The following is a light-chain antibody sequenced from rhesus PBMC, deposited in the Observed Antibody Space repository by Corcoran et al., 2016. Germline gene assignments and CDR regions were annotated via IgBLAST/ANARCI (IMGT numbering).Light chain of an antibody. CDR2: YND. CDR3: AAWDDSLSGYI. V-gene: IGLV1-60*01. J-gene: IGLJ1*01. Sequence: QSVLTQPPSASEAARNSVTISGSGSSSNIGSNRVSWYQQLPGTAPKLLIYYNDQRASGVSDRFSGSKSGTSASLAISGLQTEDEADYYGAAWDDSLSGYIFGAGTRLTVL. CDR1: SSNIGSNR.